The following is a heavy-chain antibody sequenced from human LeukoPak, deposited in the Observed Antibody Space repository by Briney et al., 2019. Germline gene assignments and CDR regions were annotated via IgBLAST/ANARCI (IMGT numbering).Heavy chain of an antibody. CDR2: IYPGDPDT. V-gene: IGHV5-51*01. J-gene: IGHJ4*02. CDR3: ARRVDSSGKAFDY. D-gene: IGHD3-22*01. CDR1: GYSFTSYW. Sequence: GESLKISCKGSGYSFTSYWIGWVREMPGEGLEWMGIIYPGDPDTRYSPSFQGQVTISADKSISTAYLQWSSLKASDSAMYYCARRVDSSGKAFDYWGQGTLVTVSS.